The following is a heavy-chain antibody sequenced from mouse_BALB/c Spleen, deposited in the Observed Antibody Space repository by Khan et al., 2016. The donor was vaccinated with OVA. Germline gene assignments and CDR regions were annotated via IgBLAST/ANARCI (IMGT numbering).Heavy chain of an antibody. Sequence: EVQLQESGPGLVKPSQSLSLTCTVSGYSITSDYAWNWIRQFPGNRLEWMGYIKYSGITSYNPSLKSRISITRDTSKNQFFLQLNSVTTEDTATYYCARVGTIFTVVVTDFDFWGQGTTLTVSS. CDR2: IKYSGIT. CDR3: ARVGTIFTVVVTDFDF. CDR1: GYSITSDYA. D-gene: IGHD1-1*01. J-gene: IGHJ2*01. V-gene: IGHV3-2*02.